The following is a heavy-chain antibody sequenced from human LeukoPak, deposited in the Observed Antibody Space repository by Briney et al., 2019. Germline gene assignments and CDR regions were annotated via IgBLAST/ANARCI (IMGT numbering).Heavy chain of an antibody. CDR1: GGSISSSSYY. CDR2: IYYSGST. J-gene: IGHJ4*02. D-gene: IGHD6-13*01. Sequence: PSETLSLTCTVSGGSISSSSYYWGWIRQPPGKGLEWIGSIYYSGSTYYNPSLKSRVTISVDTSKNQFSLKLSSVTAAGTAVYYCARYSSSWKGLDYWGQGTLVTVSP. V-gene: IGHV4-39*07. CDR3: ARYSSSWKGLDY.